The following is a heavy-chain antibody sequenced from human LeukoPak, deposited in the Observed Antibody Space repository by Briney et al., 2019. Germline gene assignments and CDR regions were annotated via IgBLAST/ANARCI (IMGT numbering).Heavy chain of an antibody. CDR3: TARGWLPDDY. Sequence: GGSLRLSCAASGFIFNNAWMNWVRQAPGKGLEWIGRIKSLTDGGTTAYAAPVKGRFTIPSDDSKNTLYLQMNSLKTEDTAVYYCTARGWLPDDYWGQGTLVTVSS. J-gene: IGHJ4*02. CDR2: IKSLTDGGTT. V-gene: IGHV3-15*01. CDR1: GFIFNNAW. D-gene: IGHD2-15*01.